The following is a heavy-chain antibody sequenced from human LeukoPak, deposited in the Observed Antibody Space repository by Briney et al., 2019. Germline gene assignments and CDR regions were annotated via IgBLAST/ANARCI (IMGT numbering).Heavy chain of an antibody. V-gene: IGHV3-48*03. J-gene: IGHJ4*02. CDR2: ISSSGSTI. CDR1: GFTFSSYE. CDR3: ARGYSYALDY. D-gene: IGHD5-18*01. Sequence: GGSLRLSCAASGFTFSSYEMNWVRQAPGKGLEGVSYISSSGSTIYYADSVKGRFTISRDNAKNSLYLQMNSLRAEDTAVYYCARGYSYALDYWGQGTLVTVSS.